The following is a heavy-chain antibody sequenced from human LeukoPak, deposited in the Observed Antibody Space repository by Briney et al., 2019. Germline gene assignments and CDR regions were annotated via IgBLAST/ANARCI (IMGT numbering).Heavy chain of an antibody. CDR3: ARPAYYYDSSGYYRGYYFDY. Sequence: SETLSLTCTVSGGSISSSSYYWGWIRQPPGKGLEWIGSIYYSGSTYYNPSLKSRVTISVDTSKNQFSLKLSSVTAADTAVYYCARPAYYYDSSGYYRGYYFDYWSQGTLVTVSS. D-gene: IGHD3-22*01. V-gene: IGHV4-39*01. CDR1: GGSISSSSYY. J-gene: IGHJ4*02. CDR2: IYYSGST.